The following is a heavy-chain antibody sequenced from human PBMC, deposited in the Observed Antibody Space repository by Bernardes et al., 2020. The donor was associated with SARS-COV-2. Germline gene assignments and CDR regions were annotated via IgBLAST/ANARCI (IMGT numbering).Heavy chain of an antibody. V-gene: IGHV1-18*01. CDR1: GYTFTSYG. Sequence: ASVKVSCKASGYTFTSYGISWVRQAPGQGLEWMGWISADNGNTDYAQKFQGKVTMTTDTSTSTAYMELRSLRSDDTAIYYCATVVGYSYGGGWFDPWGQGTLVTVPS. CDR2: ISADNGNT. D-gene: IGHD5-18*01. J-gene: IGHJ5*02. CDR3: ATVVGYSYGGGWFDP.